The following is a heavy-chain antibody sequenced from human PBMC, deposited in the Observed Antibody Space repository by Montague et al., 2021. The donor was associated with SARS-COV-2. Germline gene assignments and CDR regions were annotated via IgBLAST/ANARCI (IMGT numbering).Heavy chain of an antibody. V-gene: IGHV4-34*04. CDR2: INDSGIT. D-gene: IGHD3-9*01. CDR1: GDSFISYY. Sequence: SETLSLTCAVHGDSFISYYWGWIRQPPGKGLQWIGEINDSGITNRYPSFKSRATISVDSSKKEFSLTLRSVTAADMAVYYCARLGLRYFDWLLLGEGYFDYWGQGTLVTVSS. CDR3: ARLGLRYFDWLLLGEGYFDY. J-gene: IGHJ4*02.